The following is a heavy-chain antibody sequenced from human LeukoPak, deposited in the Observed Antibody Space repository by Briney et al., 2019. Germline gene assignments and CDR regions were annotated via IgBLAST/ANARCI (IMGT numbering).Heavy chain of an antibody. CDR1: GFTFSSYA. J-gene: IGHJ3*02. V-gene: IGHV3-30*04. Sequence: PGGSLRLSCAASGFTFSSYAMHWVRQAPGKGLEWVAVISYDGSNKYYADSVKGRFTISRDNSKSTLYLQMNSLRAEDTAVYYCARDCSSTSCYDDAFDIWGQGTMVTVSS. D-gene: IGHD2-2*01. CDR3: ARDCSSTSCYDDAFDI. CDR2: ISYDGSNK.